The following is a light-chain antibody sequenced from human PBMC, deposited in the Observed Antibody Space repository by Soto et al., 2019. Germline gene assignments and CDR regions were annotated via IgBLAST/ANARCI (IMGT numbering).Light chain of an antibody. CDR3: SSYSTTSSPHVL. CDR2: EVT. Sequence: QSFLTQPASVSGSPGQSITRSCTGTRSDVGRYNYVSWYQQHPGKAPKLLIYEVTYRPSGVSTRFSASKSGSTASLTISGIQAEDEADYYCSSYSTTSSPHVLFGGGTKVTVL. V-gene: IGLV2-14*01. J-gene: IGLJ2*01. CDR1: RSDVGRYNY.